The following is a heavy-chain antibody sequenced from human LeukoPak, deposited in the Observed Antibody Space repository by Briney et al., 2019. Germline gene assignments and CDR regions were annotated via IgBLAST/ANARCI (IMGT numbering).Heavy chain of an antibody. CDR1: GFTFSRHG. J-gene: IGHJ4*02. Sequence: AGGSLRLSCAASGFTFSRHGMHWVRQAPGKGLEWVAVIWYDGSNQDYADSVRGRFTISRDNSKTALYLQMNSLRADDTAVYYCARGFIVGAYYCDYWGQGTLVTVSS. CDR3: ARGFIVGAYYCDY. D-gene: IGHD1-26*01. V-gene: IGHV3-33*01. CDR2: IWYDGSNQ.